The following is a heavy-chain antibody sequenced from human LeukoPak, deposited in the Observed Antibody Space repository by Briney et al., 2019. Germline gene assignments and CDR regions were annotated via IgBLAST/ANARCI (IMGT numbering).Heavy chain of an antibody. CDR1: GGSISSGDYY. CDR3: ASMTTVTNYFDY. D-gene: IGHD4-17*01. J-gene: IGHJ4*02. Sequence: SQTLSLTCTVSGGSISSGDYYRSWIRQPPGKGLEWIGYIYYSGSTYYNPSLKSRVTISVDTSKNQFSLKLSSVTAADTAVYYCASMTTVTNYFDYWGQGTLVTVSS. V-gene: IGHV4-30-4*01. CDR2: IYYSGST.